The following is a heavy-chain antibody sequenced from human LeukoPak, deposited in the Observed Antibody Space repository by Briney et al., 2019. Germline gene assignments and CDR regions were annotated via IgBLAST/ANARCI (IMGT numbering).Heavy chain of an antibody. V-gene: IGHV3-7*01. CDR1: GFTFSVYW. Sequence: GGSLRLSCAASGFTFSVYWMSWVRQAPGKGLEWVANIKQDGSDQYYVDSVKGRFTISRDNAKNSLYLQMNSLRAEDTAVYYCARRIANRNWFDPWGQGTLVTVSS. D-gene: IGHD1/OR15-1a*01. CDR3: ARRIANRNWFDP. J-gene: IGHJ5*02. CDR2: IKQDGSDQ.